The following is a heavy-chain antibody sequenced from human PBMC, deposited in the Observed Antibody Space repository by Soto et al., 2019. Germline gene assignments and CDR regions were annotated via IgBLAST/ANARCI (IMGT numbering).Heavy chain of an antibody. CDR1: GFSFRSFG. D-gene: IGHD4-17*01. J-gene: IGHJ6*02. CDR2: ISHEGSYK. V-gene: IGHV3-30*18. Sequence: PGGSLRLSCEVSGFSFRSFGMHWVRQAPGKGLEWVTVISHEGSYKHYADSVKGRFTISRDDFKNTLYLQMNSLRAEDTAVYYCAKEGGYGDRIADDYYFYGMDVWGQGTTVTV. CDR3: AKEGGYGDRIADDYYFYGMDV.